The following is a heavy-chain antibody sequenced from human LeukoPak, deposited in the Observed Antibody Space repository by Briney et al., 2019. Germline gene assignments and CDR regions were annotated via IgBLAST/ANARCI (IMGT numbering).Heavy chain of an antibody. CDR3: TTDWSGIVVVPAAMFDY. V-gene: IGHV3-23*01. J-gene: IGHJ4*02. Sequence: GGSLRLSCAASGFTFSSYAMSWVRQAPGKGLEWVSAISGSGGSTYYADSVKGRFTISRDNSKNTLYLQMNSLRAEDTAVYYCTTDWSGIVVVPAAMFDYWGQGTLVTVSS. D-gene: IGHD2-2*01. CDR1: GFTFSSYA. CDR2: ISGSGGST.